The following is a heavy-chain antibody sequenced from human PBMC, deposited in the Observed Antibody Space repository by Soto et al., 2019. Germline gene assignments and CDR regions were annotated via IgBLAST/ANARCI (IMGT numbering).Heavy chain of an antibody. J-gene: IGHJ4*02. Sequence: PSETLSLTCAVYGGSFSGYYWSWIRQPPGKGLEWIGYIYYSGSTNYNPSLKSRVTISVDTSKNQFSLKLSSVTAADTAVYYCARGIAAAYFDYWGQGTLVTVSS. CDR1: GGSFSGYY. D-gene: IGHD6-13*01. V-gene: IGHV4-59*08. CDR2: IYYSGST. CDR3: ARGIAAAYFDY.